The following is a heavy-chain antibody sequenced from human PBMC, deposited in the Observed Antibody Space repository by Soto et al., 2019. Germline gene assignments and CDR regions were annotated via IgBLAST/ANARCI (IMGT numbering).Heavy chain of an antibody. Sequence: QVQLVESGGGVVQPGTSLRLSCAASGFTFSSYTMHWVRQAPGKGLEWVAVISYDGSNTYYADSVKGRFTISRDNSKNAQYMQTNSLEDADTTVYQCANGLPGKPTSVWESRLDGATSSGGFDDWGQGALVTVSS. J-gene: IGHJ4*02. CDR2: ISYDGSNT. V-gene: IGHV3-30*04. D-gene: IGHD5-12*01. CDR1: GFTFSSYT. CDR3: ANGLPGKPTSVWESRLDGATSSGGFDD.